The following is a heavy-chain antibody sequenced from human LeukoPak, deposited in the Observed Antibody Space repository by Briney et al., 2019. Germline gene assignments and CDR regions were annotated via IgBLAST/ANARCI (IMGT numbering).Heavy chain of an antibody. CDR1: GGSFTSYA. CDR2: IIPMFRTP. Sequence: SVKASCKASGGSFTSYAINWVRQAPGRGLEWMGRIIPMFRTPNYAQDFQDKVTITADDSTGTVYMELSSLRSEDTAVYYCARDQGGVTGVFQHWGQGSLVIVSS. D-gene: IGHD3-3*01. CDR3: ARDQGGVTGVFQH. J-gene: IGHJ1*01. V-gene: IGHV1-69*13.